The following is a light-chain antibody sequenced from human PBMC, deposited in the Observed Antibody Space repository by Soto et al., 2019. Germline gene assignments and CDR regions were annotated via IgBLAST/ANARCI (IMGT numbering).Light chain of an antibody. CDR3: SSYTSTSTPLI. Sequence: QSALTQPASVSGSPGQSITLSCSGSSSDIGAYDYVSWYQQHPGKAPKLLIYEVTSRPSGVSHRFSGSKSGNTASLSISGLQLEDDADYYCSSYTSTSTPLIFGGGTKVTVL. CDR2: EVT. J-gene: IGLJ2*01. CDR1: SSDIGAYDY. V-gene: IGLV2-14*01.